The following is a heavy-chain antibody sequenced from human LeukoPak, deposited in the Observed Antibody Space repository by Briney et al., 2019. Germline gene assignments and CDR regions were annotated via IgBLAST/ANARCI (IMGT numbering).Heavy chain of an antibody. J-gene: IGHJ4*02. V-gene: IGHV1-18*01. CDR3: ARDRMRYYYGSGSYYHELDY. CDR2: ISAYNGNT. CDR1: GYTFTSYG. Sequence: ASVKVSCKASGYTFTSYGISWVRQAPGQGLEWMGWISAYNGNTNYAQKLQGRVTMTTDTSTSTAYMELRSLRSDDTAVYYCARDRMRYYYGSGSYYHELDYWGQGTLVTVSS. D-gene: IGHD3-10*01.